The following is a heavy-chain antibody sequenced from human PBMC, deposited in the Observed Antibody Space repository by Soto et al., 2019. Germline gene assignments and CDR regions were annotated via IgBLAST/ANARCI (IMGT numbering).Heavy chain of an antibody. CDR2: ISYDGSNK. CDR1: GFTFSSYP. J-gene: IGHJ4*02. D-gene: IGHD5-18*01. Sequence: PGGSLRLSXAASGFTFSSYPMHWVRQAPGKGLEWVALISYDGSNKYYADSVKGRFTISRDNSKNTLYLQMNSLRAEDTAVYYCARWNVQHDSYGYFWGQGTLVTVSS. CDR3: ARWNVQHDSYGYF. V-gene: IGHV3-30-3*01.